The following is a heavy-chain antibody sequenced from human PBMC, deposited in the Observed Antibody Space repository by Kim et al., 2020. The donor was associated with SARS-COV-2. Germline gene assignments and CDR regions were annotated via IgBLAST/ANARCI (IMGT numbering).Heavy chain of an antibody. Sequence: SETLSLTCTVSGGSISTSSYYWGWIRQPPGKGLEWIGSIYYSGSTYYNPSLKSRVTISVDTSKNQFSLKLSSVTAADTAVYYCARHSLMIRPERTLGATDYFDYWGQGTLVTVSS. V-gene: IGHV4-39*01. J-gene: IGHJ4*02. D-gene: IGHD1-26*01. CDR1: GGSISTSSYY. CDR3: ARHSLMIRPERTLGATDYFDY. CDR2: IYYSGST.